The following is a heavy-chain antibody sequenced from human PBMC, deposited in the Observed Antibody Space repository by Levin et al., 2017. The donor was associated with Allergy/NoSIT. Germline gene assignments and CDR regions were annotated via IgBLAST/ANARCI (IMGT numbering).Heavy chain of an antibody. CDR3: ARDRGAGGNAFDI. CDR2: ISSSSSYI. CDR1: GFTFSRYS. J-gene: IGHJ3*02. V-gene: IGHV3-21*01. Sequence: GGSLRLSCAASGFTFSRYSMNWVRQAPGKGLEWVSSISSSSSYIYYADSVKGRFTISRDNAKNSLYLQMNSLRAEDTAVYYCARDRGAGGNAFDIWGQGTMVTVSS. D-gene: IGHD3-10*01.